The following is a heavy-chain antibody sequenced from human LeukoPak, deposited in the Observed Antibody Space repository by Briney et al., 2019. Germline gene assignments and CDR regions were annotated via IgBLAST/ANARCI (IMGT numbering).Heavy chain of an antibody. D-gene: IGHD3-3*01. V-gene: IGHV3-48*04. Sequence: GGSLRLSCAASGFTFSSYSMNWVRQAPGKGLEWVSYISSSSSTIYYADSVKGRFTISRDNAKNSLYLQMNSLRAEDTAVYYCARDSTIFGVVIIGGFDYWGQGTLVTVSS. CDR2: ISSSSSTI. CDR1: GFTFSSYS. J-gene: IGHJ4*02. CDR3: ARDSTIFGVVIIGGFDY.